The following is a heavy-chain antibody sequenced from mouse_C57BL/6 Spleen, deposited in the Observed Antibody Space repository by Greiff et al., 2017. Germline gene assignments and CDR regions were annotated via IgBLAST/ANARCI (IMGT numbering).Heavy chain of an antibody. J-gene: IGHJ1*03. CDR2: ISGGGGNT. CDR1: GFTFSSYT. CDR3: ARRDYGNPYWYCDV. Sequence: EVKLMESGGGLVKPGGSLKLSCAASGFTFSSYTMSWVRQTPEKRLEWVATISGGGGNTYYPDSVKGRFTISRDNAKNTLYLQMSSLRSEDTALYYCARRDYGNPYWYCDVWGTGTTVTVSS. D-gene: IGHD2-1*01. V-gene: IGHV5-9*01.